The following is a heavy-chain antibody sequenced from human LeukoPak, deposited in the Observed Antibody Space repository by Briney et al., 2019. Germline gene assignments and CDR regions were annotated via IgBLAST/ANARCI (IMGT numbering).Heavy chain of an antibody. CDR3: ARGDDFSGDY. CDR2: IHQDGNEK. CDR1: GFTFRTYW. J-gene: IGHJ4*02. V-gene: IGHV3-7*04. D-gene: IGHD2-21*02. Sequence: GGSLRLCXAASGFTFRTYWMSWVRQTPGKGLEWVANIHQDGNEKYYVDSVKGRFTISRDNAKNSLYLQMNSLRVEDTAVYYCARGDDFSGDYWGQGTLVTVSS.